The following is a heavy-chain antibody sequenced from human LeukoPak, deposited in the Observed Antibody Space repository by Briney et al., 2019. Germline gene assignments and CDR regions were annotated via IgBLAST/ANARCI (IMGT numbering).Heavy chain of an antibody. D-gene: IGHD6-13*01. CDR2: MTPGSGYT. CDR1: GYTFTNYD. Sequence: ASVKVSCKASGYTFTNYDINWVRQATGQGLEWMGWMTPGSGYTGYLQKFQGRVTMTGSTSISTAYLELNSLTSEDTAVYYCARGNRLYSSSWSSLPFDIWGQGSMVTVSS. V-gene: IGHV1-8*01. J-gene: IGHJ3*02. CDR3: ARGNRLYSSSWSSLPFDI.